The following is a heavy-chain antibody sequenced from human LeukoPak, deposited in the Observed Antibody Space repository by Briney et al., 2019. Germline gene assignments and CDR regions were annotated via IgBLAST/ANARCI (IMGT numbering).Heavy chain of an antibody. D-gene: IGHD3-9*01. CDR3: ARAVLRYFDWLGIYDY. CDR2: ISAYNGNT. Sequence: ASVTVSCKASGYTFTSYGFSWVRQAPGQGLEWMGWISAYNGNTNYAQKLQGRVTMTTDTSTSTAYMELRSLRSDDTAVYYCARAVLRYFDWLGIYDYWGQGTLVTVSS. CDR1: GYTFTSYG. V-gene: IGHV1-18*01. J-gene: IGHJ4*02.